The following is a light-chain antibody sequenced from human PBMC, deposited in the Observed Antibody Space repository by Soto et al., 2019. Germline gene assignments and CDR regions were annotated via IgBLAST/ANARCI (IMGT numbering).Light chain of an antibody. V-gene: IGKV1-9*01. CDR2: AAS. J-gene: IGKJ4*01. CDR1: QGIRSY. CDR3: QQVNTYPLT. Sequence: IHLTQSPSFLSASVGDRVTITFRASQGIRSYLAWYQQKSGKAPKLLIYAASTLQSGVPSRFSGSGSGTEFTLTISSLQPEDFATYYCQQVNTYPLTFGGGTKVDIK.